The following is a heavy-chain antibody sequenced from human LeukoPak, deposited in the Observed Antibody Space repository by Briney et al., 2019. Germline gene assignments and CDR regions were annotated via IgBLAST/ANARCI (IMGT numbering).Heavy chain of an antibody. V-gene: IGHV4-38-2*01. CDR3: ARVAVGGNFDFDY. D-gene: IGHD1-7*01. CDR2: IYHTGIT. J-gene: IGHJ4*02. Sequence: SETLSLTCAVSGYSISSGYYWGWIRQPSGKGLEWIGNIYHTGITYYNPSLKSRVTVSVDTSKNQFSLKLSSVTAADTAVYYCARVAVGGNFDFDYWGQGTLVTVSS. CDR1: GYSISSGYY.